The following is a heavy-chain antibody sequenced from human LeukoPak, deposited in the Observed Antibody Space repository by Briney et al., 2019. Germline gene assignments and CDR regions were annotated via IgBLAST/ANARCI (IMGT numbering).Heavy chain of an antibody. CDR1: GYSFIRHW. J-gene: IGHJ4*02. CDR3: AIPRVVTIPAFDY. D-gene: IGHD3-3*01. Sequence: GESLKISCKGSGYSFIRHWIGWVRQMPGKGLEWMGIIYPGDSDTRYSPSFQGQVTISADKSISTAYLQWSSLKASDTAMYYCAIPRVVTIPAFDYWGQGTLVTVSS. V-gene: IGHV5-51*06. CDR2: IYPGDSDT.